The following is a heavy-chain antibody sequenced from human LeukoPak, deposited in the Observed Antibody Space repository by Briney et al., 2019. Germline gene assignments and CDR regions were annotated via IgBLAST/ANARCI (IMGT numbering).Heavy chain of an antibody. CDR3: ARDREYYYYMDV. D-gene: IGHD1-26*01. J-gene: IGHJ6*03. Sequence: ASVTVSCKASGYTFTSYGISWVRQAPGQGLEWMGWISAYNGNTNYAQKLQGRVTMTTDTSTSTAYMELRSLRSDDTAVYYCARDREYYYYMDVWGKGTTVTISS. CDR2: ISAYNGNT. CDR1: GYTFTSYG. V-gene: IGHV1-18*01.